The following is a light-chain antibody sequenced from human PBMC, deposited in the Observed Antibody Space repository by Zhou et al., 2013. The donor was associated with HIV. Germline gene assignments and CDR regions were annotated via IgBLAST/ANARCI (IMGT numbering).Light chain of an antibody. CDR1: QGISSY. J-gene: IGKJ1*01. V-gene: IGKV1-8*01. CDR3: QQYDAYSRT. Sequence: AIRITQSPSSLSASTGDRVTITCRASQGISSYLAWYQQKPGKAPKFLIYDASTLQSGVPSRFSGSGSGTDFTLTITSLQPDDFATYYCQQYDAYSRTFGPGTKVEIK. CDR2: DAS.